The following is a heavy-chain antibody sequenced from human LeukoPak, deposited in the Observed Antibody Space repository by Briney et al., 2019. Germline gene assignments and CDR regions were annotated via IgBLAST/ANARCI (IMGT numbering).Heavy chain of an antibody. V-gene: IGHV4-59*01. Sequence: SETLSLICTVSGGSISSYYWSWIRQPPGKGLEWIGYIYYSGSTNYNPSLKSRVTISVDTSKNQFSLKLSSVTAADTAVYYCASQGYDILTGYYGFDYWGQGTLVTVSS. CDR1: GGSISSYY. D-gene: IGHD3-9*01. J-gene: IGHJ4*02. CDR3: ASQGYDILTGYYGFDY. CDR2: IYYSGST.